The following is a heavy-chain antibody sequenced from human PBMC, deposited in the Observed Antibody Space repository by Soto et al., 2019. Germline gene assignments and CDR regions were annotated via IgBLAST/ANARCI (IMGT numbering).Heavy chain of an antibody. CDR1: GITVSDYY. CDR3: ASSRENFHSLDD. V-gene: IGHV3-11*06. J-gene: IGHJ1*01. Sequence: GGTLGLSCQFSGITVSDYYISWLRQAPGKRLEWISDRSHSGTFSRNADSVKGRFSISRDNTKNLLYLQMNSLRAEDTAVYYWASSRENFHSLDDWGPGTPVTV. CDR2: RSHSGTFS.